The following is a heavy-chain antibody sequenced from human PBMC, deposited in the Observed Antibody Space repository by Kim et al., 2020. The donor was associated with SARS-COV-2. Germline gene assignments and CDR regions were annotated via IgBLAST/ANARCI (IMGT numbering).Heavy chain of an antibody. CDR3: ARHVPDSYYYDSSGYYAS. D-gene: IGHD3-22*01. CDR1: GYSFTSYW. CDR2: IDPSDSYT. J-gene: IGHJ5*02. Sequence: GESLKISCKGSGYSFTSYWISWVRQMPGKGLEWMGRIDPSDSYTNYSPSFQGHVTISADKSISTAYLQWSSLKASDTAMYYCARHVPDSYYYDSSGYYASWGQGTLVTVSS. V-gene: IGHV5-10-1*01.